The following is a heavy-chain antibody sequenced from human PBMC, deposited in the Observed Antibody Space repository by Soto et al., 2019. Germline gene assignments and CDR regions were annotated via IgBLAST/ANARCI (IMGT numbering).Heavy chain of an antibody. CDR3: GRVMRSLLSITALDT. D-gene: IGHD3-10*01. J-gene: IGHJ5*02. Sequence: ASVKVSCKASGYMFRENDINWVRQAPGQGLEWMGMIDPSGGKTNYAQKFQGRVTMTRDTSTSTVYMALSSLRSEDTAIYFCGRVMRSLLSITALDTWGQGTLVTVSS. V-gene: IGHV1-46*01. CDR1: GYMFREND. CDR2: IDPSGGKT.